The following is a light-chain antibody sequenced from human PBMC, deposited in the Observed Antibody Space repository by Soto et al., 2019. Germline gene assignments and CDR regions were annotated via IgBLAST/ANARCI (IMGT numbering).Light chain of an antibody. CDR1: SSDVGGYNY. CDR3: SSYTSSSTLS. V-gene: IGLV2-14*01. CDR2: EVS. J-gene: IGLJ1*01. Sequence: QSVLTHPASVSGYPGQSISISCTGTSSDVGGYNYVSWYQQHPGKAPKLMIYEVSNRPSGVSNRFSGSKSGNTASLTITGLQAEDEADYYCSSYTSSSTLSFGTGTKVTVL.